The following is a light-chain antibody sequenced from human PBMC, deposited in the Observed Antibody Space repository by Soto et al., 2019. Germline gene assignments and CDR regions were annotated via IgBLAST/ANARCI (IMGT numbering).Light chain of an antibody. CDR3: LQYNHYPLT. J-gene: IGKJ4*01. CDR1: QYINGW. V-gene: IGKV1-5*03. CDR2: KAS. Sequence: DIQMTQSPSTLSASVGDRVTLTCRASQYINGWLAWYQQRPGKGPKLLIHKASILEGGVPSRFSGSASGTEFTLTISSLQPDDFATYYCLQYNHYPLTFGGGTKVEIK.